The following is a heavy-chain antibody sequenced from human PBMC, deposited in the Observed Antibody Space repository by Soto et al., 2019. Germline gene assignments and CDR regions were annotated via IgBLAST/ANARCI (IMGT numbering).Heavy chain of an antibody. Sequence: PGGSLRLSCAASGFTFSSYAMHWVRQAPGKGLEWVAVISRDGSNKYYADSVKGQFTISRDNSKNTLYLQMNSLRVEDTAVYYCARDSFNYYGSGTYSGRDYGMDVWGQGTTVTVSS. V-gene: IGHV3-30-3*01. CDR3: ARDSFNYYGSGTYSGRDYGMDV. CDR2: ISRDGSNK. D-gene: IGHD3-10*01. CDR1: GFTFSSYA. J-gene: IGHJ6*02.